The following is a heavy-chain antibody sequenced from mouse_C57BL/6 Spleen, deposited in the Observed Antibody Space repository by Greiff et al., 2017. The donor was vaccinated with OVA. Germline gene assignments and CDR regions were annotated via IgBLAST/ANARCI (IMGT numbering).Heavy chain of an antibody. CDR3: ARRSHTLVDY. CDR2: ILPGSGST. CDR1: GYTFTGYW. Sequence: QVQLQQSGAELMKPGASVKLSCKATGYTFTGYWIEWVKQRPGHGLEWIGEILPGSGSTNYNGKFKGKAKLTADTSSNTAYMQLSSLTTEDSAIYYCARRSHTLVDYWGQGTTLTVSS. J-gene: IGHJ2*01. V-gene: IGHV1-9*01.